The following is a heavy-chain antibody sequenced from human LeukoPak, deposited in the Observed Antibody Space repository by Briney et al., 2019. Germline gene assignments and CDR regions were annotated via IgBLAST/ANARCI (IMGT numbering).Heavy chain of an antibody. CDR2: IYFSGRT. J-gene: IGHJ5*02. CDR1: GGSISSSSYY. V-gene: IGHV4-39*07. CDR3: ARGAIVATSWFDP. Sequence: SETLSLTCNVSGGSISSSSYYWGWIRQPPGKGLAWIGSIYFSGRTYYNMSLKSRVTISIDTSKNQFSLKVNSVTAADTAVYYCARGAIVATSWFDPWGPGTLVTVSS. D-gene: IGHD5-12*01.